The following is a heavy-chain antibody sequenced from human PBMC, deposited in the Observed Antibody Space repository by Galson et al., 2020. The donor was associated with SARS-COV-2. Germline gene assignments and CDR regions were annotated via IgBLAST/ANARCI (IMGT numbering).Heavy chain of an antibody. D-gene: IGHD5-18*01. CDR3: ASGDYSYGIDHYYYGMDV. V-gene: IGHV3-74*01. CDR1: GFTFSSYW. J-gene: IGHJ6*02. CDR2: INSDGSST. Sequence: TGGSLRLSCAASGFTFSSYWMHWVRQAPGKGLVWVSRINSDGSSTSYADSVKGRFTISRDNAKNTLYLQMNSLRAEDTAVYYCASGDYSYGIDHYYYGMDVWGQGTTVTVSS.